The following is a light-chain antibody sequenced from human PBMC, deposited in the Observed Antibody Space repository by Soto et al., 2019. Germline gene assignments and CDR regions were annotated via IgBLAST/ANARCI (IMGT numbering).Light chain of an antibody. J-gene: IGKJ4*01. CDR3: QQYGVSQGP. CDR2: GAS. Sequence: EIVLTQSPGTLSLSPGERATLSCRASQRITNNFLAWFQQKPGLAPRLLIHGASTRASGVPDRFSGGGSGTDFVLTISRLEPEDFAVYYCQQYGVSQGPFGGGTKVEIK. V-gene: IGKV3-20*01. CDR1: QRITNNF.